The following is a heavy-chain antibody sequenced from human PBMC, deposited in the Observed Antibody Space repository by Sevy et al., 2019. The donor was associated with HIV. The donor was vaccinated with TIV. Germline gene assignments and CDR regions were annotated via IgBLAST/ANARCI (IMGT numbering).Heavy chain of an antibody. CDR1: GGSIISSTYY. D-gene: IGHD3-10*01. Sequence: SETLSLTCTVSGGSIISSTYYWGWIRQPPGKGLEWIGSVYYSGSTYYHPSLRSRVTISVDMFKDHFSLKLSSVTAADTAVYYCARRGAGPAFDVWGQGTMVTVSS. J-gene: IGHJ3*01. CDR3: ARRGAGPAFDV. CDR2: VYYSGST. V-gene: IGHV4-39*02.